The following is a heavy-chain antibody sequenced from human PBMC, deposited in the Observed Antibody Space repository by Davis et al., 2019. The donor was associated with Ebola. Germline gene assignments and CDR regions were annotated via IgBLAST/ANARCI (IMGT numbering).Heavy chain of an antibody. J-gene: IGHJ4*02. CDR3: ARVGSVVPAAIGYYFDY. CDR1: GFIFSSYS. Sequence: PGGSLRLSCAASGFIFSSYSMNWVRQAPGKGLEWVSSISSSSSYIYYADSVTGRFTISRDNAKNSLSLQMNSLRAEDTAVYYCARVGSVVPAAIGYYFDYWGQGTLVTVSS. D-gene: IGHD2-2*01. CDR2: ISSSSSYI. V-gene: IGHV3-21*01.